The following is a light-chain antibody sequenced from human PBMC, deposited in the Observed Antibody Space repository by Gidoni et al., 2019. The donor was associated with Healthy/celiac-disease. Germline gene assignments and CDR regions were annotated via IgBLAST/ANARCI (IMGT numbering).Light chain of an antibody. CDR2: GAS. CDR1: QSVSSSY. V-gene: IGKV3-20*01. Sequence: TVLPQPPATLSLSPGERATLSCRPRQSVSSSYLAWYQQKPGQAPRLLIYGASSRATGIPDRCSGSGAGRDFTLTISRLEPEDFAVYYCQQYGSSPPWTFGQGTKVEIK. J-gene: IGKJ1*01. CDR3: QQYGSSPPWT.